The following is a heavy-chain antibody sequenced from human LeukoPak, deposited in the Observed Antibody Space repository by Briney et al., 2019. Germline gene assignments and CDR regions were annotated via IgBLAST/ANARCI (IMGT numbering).Heavy chain of an antibody. Sequence: ASVKVSCKASGYTFTSYGISWVRQAPGQGLEWMGWISAYNGNTNYAQKLQGRVTMTTDTSTSTAYMELRSLRSEDTAVYYCARDPAMIVGQGPYYFDYWGQGTLVTVSS. V-gene: IGHV1-18*01. CDR2: ISAYNGNT. CDR1: GYTFTSYG. J-gene: IGHJ4*02. CDR3: ARDPAMIVGQGPYYFDY. D-gene: IGHD3-22*01.